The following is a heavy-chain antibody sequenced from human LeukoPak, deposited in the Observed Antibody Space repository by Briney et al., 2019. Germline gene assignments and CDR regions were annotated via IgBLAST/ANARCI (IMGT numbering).Heavy chain of an antibody. CDR1: GFTFSSYA. J-gene: IGHJ4*02. Sequence: GGSLRLSCAASGFTFSSYAMSWVRQAPGKGLEWVSAISGSGGSTYYADSVKGRFTISRDNSKHTLYLQMNTLRAEDTAVYYWARGYSSSSWSLFDYWGQGTLVTVSS. D-gene: IGHD6-6*01. CDR3: ARGYSSSSWSLFDY. CDR2: ISGSGGST. V-gene: IGHV3-23*01.